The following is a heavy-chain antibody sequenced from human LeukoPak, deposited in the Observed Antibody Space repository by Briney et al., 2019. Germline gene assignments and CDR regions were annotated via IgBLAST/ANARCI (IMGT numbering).Heavy chain of an antibody. Sequence: PGGSLRLSCAASGFTFSNYAMSWVRHAPGKGLEWVSVISGSGGSTYYAVSVKGRFTISRDNSKNTLYLQMNSLRADDTAVYYCAKDRAVVVPGAIQGFDYWGQGTLVTVSS. CDR2: ISGSGGST. V-gene: IGHV3-23*01. J-gene: IGHJ4*02. CDR1: GFTFSNYA. CDR3: AKDRAVVVPGAIQGFDY. D-gene: IGHD2-2*01.